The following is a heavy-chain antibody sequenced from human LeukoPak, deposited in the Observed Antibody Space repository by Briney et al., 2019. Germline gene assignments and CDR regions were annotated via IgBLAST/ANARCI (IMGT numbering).Heavy chain of an antibody. CDR1: GYTFTSFD. Sequence: ASVKVSCKASGYTFTSFDINWMRQATGQGLEWMGWMNPNNGNTGFVQKFQGRVTMTRNTSISTAYMELSSLRSDDTAVYYCARARITMMAFDVWGQGTVVTVSS. D-gene: IGHD3-22*01. J-gene: IGHJ3*01. CDR3: ARARITMMAFDV. V-gene: IGHV1-8*01. CDR2: MNPNNGNT.